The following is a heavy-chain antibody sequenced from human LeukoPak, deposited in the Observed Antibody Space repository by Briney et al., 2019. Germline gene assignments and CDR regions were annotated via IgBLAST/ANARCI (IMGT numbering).Heavy chain of an antibody. CDR1: GDLISRIEYY. J-gene: IGHJ4*02. Sequence: NPSQTLSLTCTVSGDLISRIEYYWGWVRQSPVRGLEWLGHIYHTGTTLYSPHLNNRLTLSVDSSKNQFSLTLKSVTAADTAVYYCASVSVWELATHPGGSFDYWGRGILVTVSS. D-gene: IGHD1-26*01. CDR2: IYHTGTT. CDR3: ASVSVWELATHPGGSFDY. V-gene: IGHV4-30-4*01.